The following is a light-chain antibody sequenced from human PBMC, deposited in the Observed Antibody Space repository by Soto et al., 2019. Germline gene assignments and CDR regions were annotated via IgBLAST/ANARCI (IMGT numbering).Light chain of an antibody. J-gene: IGLJ3*02. CDR3: SSYAGPYTGV. CDR1: SSDVGGYNS. Sequence: QSVLTQPRSVSGSPGQSVTISCTGTSSDVGGYNSVSWYQQYPGKAPKLMIYDVSKRPSGVPDRFSGSKSGNAASLTISGLKAEDGVDYYCSSYAGPYTGVFGGGTKLTAL. V-gene: IGLV2-11*01. CDR2: DVS.